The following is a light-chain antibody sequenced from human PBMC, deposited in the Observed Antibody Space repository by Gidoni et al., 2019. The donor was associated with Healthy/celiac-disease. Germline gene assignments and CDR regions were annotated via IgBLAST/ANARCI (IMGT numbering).Light chain of an antibody. Sequence: DIVMTQSPDSLAVSLGERATINCKSSQSVLYSSNNKNDLAWYPQKPGQPPKLLIYWASTRESGVPDRFSGSGSGTDFTLTISSLQAEDVAVYYCQQYYSTPFTFXGXTKVEIK. V-gene: IGKV4-1*01. CDR1: QSVLYSSNNKND. J-gene: IGKJ4*01. CDR3: QQYYSTPFT. CDR2: WAS.